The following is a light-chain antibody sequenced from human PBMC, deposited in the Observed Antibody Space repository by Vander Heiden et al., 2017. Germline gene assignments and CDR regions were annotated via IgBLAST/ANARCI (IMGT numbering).Light chain of an antibody. CDR2: EVS. Sequence: QSALTQPASVSGSPGQSITIACTGPRNVVVSYHLVSWYQHHPGKAPQLIIYEVSKRPSGISHRFSGSKSGNTASLTVSGLQAEDEADYYCCSYAGTTTVVVFGGGTKLTVL. V-gene: IGLV2-23*02. J-gene: IGLJ3*02. CDR3: CSYAGTTTVVV. CDR1: RNVVVSYHL.